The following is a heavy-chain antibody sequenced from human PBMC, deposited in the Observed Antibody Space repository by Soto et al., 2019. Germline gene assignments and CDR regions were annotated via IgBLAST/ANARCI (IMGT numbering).Heavy chain of an antibody. CDR1: GGSFSGYY. D-gene: IGHD6-19*01. CDR2: INHSGST. V-gene: IGHV4-34*01. CDR3: ARGRVYSSGWYAGSSNDY. Sequence: SETLSLTCAVYGGSFSGYYWSWIRQPPGKGLEWIGEINHSGSTNYNPSLKSRVTISVDTSKNQFSLKLSSVTAADTAVYYCARGRVYSSGWYAGSSNDYWGQGTLVTVSS. J-gene: IGHJ4*02.